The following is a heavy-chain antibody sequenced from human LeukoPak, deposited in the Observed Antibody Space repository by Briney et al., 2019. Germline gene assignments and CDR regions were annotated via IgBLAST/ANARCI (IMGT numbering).Heavy chain of an antibody. Sequence: ASVKVSCKACGYSFTNFDINWVRQATGQGLEWMGWMNPNSGNKGYAQKFQGRVSMTMNTSITTAYMELSSLRSEDTAVYYCARGPQWRGDYYYMDVWGRGTTVTVSS. J-gene: IGHJ6*03. CDR3: ARGPQWRGDYYYMDV. V-gene: IGHV1-8*01. CDR1: GYSFTNFD. CDR2: MNPNSGNK. D-gene: IGHD6-19*01.